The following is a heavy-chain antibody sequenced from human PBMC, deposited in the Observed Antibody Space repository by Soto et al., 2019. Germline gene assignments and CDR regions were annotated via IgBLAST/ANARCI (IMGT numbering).Heavy chain of an antibody. Sequence: EVQLVESGGGLVQPGGSLRLSCAASGFTFSSYWMHWVRQAPGKGLVWVSRINSDGSSTSYADSVKGRFTISRDNAKKTRYLQMNSLRAEDTAVYYCARGAFGDAFDIWGQGTMVTVSS. CDR2: INSDGSST. CDR1: GFTFSSYW. J-gene: IGHJ3*02. D-gene: IGHD3-10*01. V-gene: IGHV3-74*01. CDR3: ARGAFGDAFDI.